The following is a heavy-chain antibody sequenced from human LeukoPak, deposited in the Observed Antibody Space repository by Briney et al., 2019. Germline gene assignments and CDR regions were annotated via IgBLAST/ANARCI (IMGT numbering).Heavy chain of an antibody. CDR2: IIPILGIA. CDR3: ARGEVRGAKLDV. J-gene: IGHJ6*02. CDR1: GYTFTSYG. D-gene: IGHD3-10*01. Sequence: ASVKVSCKASGYTFTSYGISWVRQAPGQGLEWMGRIIPILGIANYAQKFQGRVTITADKSTSTAYMELSSLRSEDTAVYYCARGEVRGAKLDVRGQGTTVTVSS. V-gene: IGHV1-69*04.